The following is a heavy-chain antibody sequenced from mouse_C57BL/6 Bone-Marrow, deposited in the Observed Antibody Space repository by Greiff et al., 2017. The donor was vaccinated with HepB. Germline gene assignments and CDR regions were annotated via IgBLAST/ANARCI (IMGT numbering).Heavy chain of an antibody. V-gene: IGHV10-1*01. J-gene: IGHJ1*03. CDR1: GFSFNTYA. CDR2: IRSKSNNYAT. CDR3: VRHGDYGSPWYFDV. D-gene: IGHD1-1*01. Sequence: EVQVVESGGGLVQPKGSLKLSCAASGFSFNTYAMNWVRQAPGKGLEWVARIRSKSNNYATYYADSVKDRFTISRDDSESMLYLQMNNLKTEDTAMYYCVRHGDYGSPWYFDVWGTGTTVTVSS.